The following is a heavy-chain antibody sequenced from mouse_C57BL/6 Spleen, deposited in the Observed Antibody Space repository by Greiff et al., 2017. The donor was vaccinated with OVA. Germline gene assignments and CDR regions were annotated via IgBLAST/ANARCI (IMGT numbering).Heavy chain of an antibody. Sequence: QVQLQQPGAELVKPGASVKLSCKASGYTFTSYWMHWVKQRPGQGLEWIGEIDPSDSYTNYNQKFKGKSTLTVDKSSSTAYMQLSSLTSEDSAVYYCARSHYYGSSSQWYFDVWGTGTTVTVSS. CDR2: IDPSDSYT. J-gene: IGHJ1*03. V-gene: IGHV1-69*01. D-gene: IGHD1-1*01. CDR1: GYTFTSYW. CDR3: ARSHYYGSSSQWYFDV.